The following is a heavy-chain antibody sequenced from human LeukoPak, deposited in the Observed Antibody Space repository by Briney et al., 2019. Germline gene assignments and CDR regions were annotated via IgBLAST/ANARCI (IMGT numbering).Heavy chain of an antibody. J-gene: IGHJ6*03. CDR3: ARRLDETATAAGYYHMDV. D-gene: IGHD3-3*01. Sequence: SETLSLTCTVSGASISSYYWSWFRRPPGKGLEWIAYIFPSGSINFNPSLKSRVSISVDGSKNNFSLDLSSVTAADTAVYYCARRLDETATAAGYYHMDVWGKGTTVTVSS. V-gene: IGHV4-4*09. CDR1: GASISSYY. CDR2: IFPSGSI.